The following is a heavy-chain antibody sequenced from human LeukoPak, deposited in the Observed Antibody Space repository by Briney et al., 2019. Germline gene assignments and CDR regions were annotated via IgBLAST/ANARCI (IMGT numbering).Heavy chain of an antibody. J-gene: IGHJ4*02. V-gene: IGHV4-34*01. CDR3: ARETTGLARYFDY. D-gene: IGHD4-11*01. CDR1: GGSFSGYY. Sequence: PSETLSLTCAVYGGSFSGYYWSWIRQPPGKGLEWIGEINHSGSTNYNPSLNSRVTMSVDTSKNQFSLSLSSVTAADTAFYYCARETTGLARYFDYWGQGTLVTVSS. CDR2: INHSGST.